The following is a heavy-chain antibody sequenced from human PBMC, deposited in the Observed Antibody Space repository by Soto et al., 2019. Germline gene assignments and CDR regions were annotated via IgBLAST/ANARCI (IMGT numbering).Heavy chain of an antibody. D-gene: IGHD2-15*01. CDR1: GLTFGSRA. Sequence: EVQLLESGGDLIQPGGSLRLSCVASGLTFGSRAMSWVRQSPGEGLEWVSTITDTGGDAKYADSVRGRFAISRDNSKNTLYLHMSALRAQDSAIYFCVSGSKDSYPESRIFDFWGRGTLVTVSS. CDR3: VSGSKDSYPESRIFDF. J-gene: IGHJ4*02. CDR2: ITDTGGDA. V-gene: IGHV3-23*01.